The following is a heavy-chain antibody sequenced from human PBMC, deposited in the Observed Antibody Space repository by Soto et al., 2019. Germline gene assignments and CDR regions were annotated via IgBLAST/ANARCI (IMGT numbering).Heavy chain of an antibody. Sequence: SVKVSCKASGGTFSSYTISWVRQAPGQGLEWMGRIIPILGIANYAQKFQGRVTITADKSTSTAYMELSSLRSEDTAVYYCEKSTPRSNSYMDFWGKGTPVTVSS. CDR2: IIPILGIA. V-gene: IGHV1-69*02. CDR1: GGTFSSYT. CDR3: EKSTPRSNSYMDF. J-gene: IGHJ6*03.